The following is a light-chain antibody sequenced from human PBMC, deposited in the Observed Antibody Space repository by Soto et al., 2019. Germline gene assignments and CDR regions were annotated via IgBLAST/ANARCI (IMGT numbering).Light chain of an antibody. Sequence: EIVLTQSPGTLSLSPGERATLSCRASQSVSSSYLAWYQQKPGQAPRLLIYGASGRATGIPDRFSGSGSGTDVTLTIIRLLHADFAVYYCQQYCSSPLLTFGPGTKVDIK. CDR3: QQYCSSPLLT. CDR2: GAS. V-gene: IGKV3-20*01. J-gene: IGKJ3*01. CDR1: QSVSSSY.